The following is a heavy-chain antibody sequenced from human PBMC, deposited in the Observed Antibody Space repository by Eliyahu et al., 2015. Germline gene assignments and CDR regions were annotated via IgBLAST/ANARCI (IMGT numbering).Heavy chain of an antibody. CDR1: GXSFRGYY. CDR3: ARGIKGYYGSGRFDP. D-gene: IGHD3-10*01. V-gene: IGHV4-34*01. Sequence: QVQLQQWGAGLLKPSXTLSLTCAVYGXSFRGYYWSWIRQPPGKGLEWIGEINHSGSTNYNPSLKSRVTISVDTSKNQFSLKLSSVTAADTAVYYCARGIKGYYGSGRFDPWGQGTLVTVSS. J-gene: IGHJ5*02. CDR2: INHSGST.